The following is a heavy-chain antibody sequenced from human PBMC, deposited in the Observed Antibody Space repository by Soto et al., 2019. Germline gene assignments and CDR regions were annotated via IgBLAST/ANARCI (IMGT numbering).Heavy chain of an antibody. CDR3: VKVRGGFYTYYFDY. V-gene: IGHV3-23*01. D-gene: IGHD3-10*01. Sequence: EVQLLESGGGLEQPGGSLRLSCAASGFIFSSYAMNWVRQTPGKGLEWVSGISGSGVSTYYADSVKGRFSISRDNSKNTLYLQMNSLRDEDTAIYYCVKVRGGFYTYYFDYWGPGTPVTVSS. CDR2: ISGSGVST. CDR1: GFIFSSYA. J-gene: IGHJ4*02.